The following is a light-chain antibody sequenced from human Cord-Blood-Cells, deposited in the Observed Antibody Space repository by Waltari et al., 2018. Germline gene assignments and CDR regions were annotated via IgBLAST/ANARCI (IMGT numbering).Light chain of an antibody. CDR1: SNNVGNQG. CDR3: SAWDSSLSAWV. V-gene: IGLV10-54*01. CDR2: RNN. Sequence: QAGLTQPPSVSKGLRQTATLTCTGNSNNVGNQGAAWLQQHQGHPPKLLSYRNNNRPSGISGRLSGSRSGNTASLTITGLQPEDEADYYCSAWDSSLSAWVFGGGTKLTVL. J-gene: IGLJ3*02.